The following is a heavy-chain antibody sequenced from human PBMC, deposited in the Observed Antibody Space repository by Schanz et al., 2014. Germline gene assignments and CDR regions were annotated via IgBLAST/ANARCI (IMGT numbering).Heavy chain of an antibody. CDR3: AIEAPYGSPSFHF. Sequence: QVHLVQSGSELKKPGASVKVSCKASGYTFTSNALNWVRQAPGQGLEWMGWINTNTGNPTYARGFTGRFAFSLDTSVRTAFLQISSLKAEDTAVYYCAIEAPYGSPSFHFWGLGTLVTVSS. J-gene: IGHJ4*02. CDR1: GYTFTSNA. D-gene: IGHD4-17*01. CDR2: INTNTGNP. V-gene: IGHV7-4-1*02.